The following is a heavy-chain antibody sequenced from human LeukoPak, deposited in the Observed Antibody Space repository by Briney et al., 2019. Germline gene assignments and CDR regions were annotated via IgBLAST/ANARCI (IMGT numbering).Heavy chain of an antibody. D-gene: IGHD2-15*01. J-gene: IGHJ6*02. CDR2: IWNDGSNK. CDR1: GFTFSSYG. Sequence: GGSLRLSCAASGFTFSSYGMHWVRQAPGKGLEWVAVIWNDGSNKYYADSVKGRFTISRDNSKNTLYLQMNSLRAEDTAVYYCAREKVVMGAAANLPHYGMDVWGQGTTVTVSS. CDR3: AREKVVMGAAANLPHYGMDV. V-gene: IGHV3-33*01.